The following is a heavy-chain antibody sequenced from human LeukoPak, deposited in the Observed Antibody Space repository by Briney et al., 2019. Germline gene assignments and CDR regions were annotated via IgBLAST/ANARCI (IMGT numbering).Heavy chain of an antibody. CDR3: APRDPMATFGY. D-gene: IGHD5-24*01. CDR2: ISGSGGST. CDR1: GFTFSSYA. V-gene: IGHV3-23*01. Sequence: GGSLRLSCAASGFTFSSYAMSWVRQAPGKGLEWVSAISGSGGSTCYADSVKGRFTISRDNSKNTLYLQMNSLRAEDTAVYYCAPRDPMATFGYWGQGTLVTVSS. J-gene: IGHJ4*02.